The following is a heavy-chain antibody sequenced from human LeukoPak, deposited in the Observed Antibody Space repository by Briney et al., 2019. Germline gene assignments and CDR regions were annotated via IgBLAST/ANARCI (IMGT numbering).Heavy chain of an antibody. CDR3: ASRLGGSYFF. V-gene: IGHV3-48*03. J-gene: IGHJ4*02. CDR2: ISSNDNTI. Sequence: GGSLRLSCAASGFTFSSYEMNWVRQAPGKGLEWVSYISSNDNTIYYADSVKGRFTISRDNAKNSLFLQMNSLRAEDTAVYYCASRLGGSYFFWGQGTLVTVSS. CDR1: GFTFSSYE. D-gene: IGHD1-26*01.